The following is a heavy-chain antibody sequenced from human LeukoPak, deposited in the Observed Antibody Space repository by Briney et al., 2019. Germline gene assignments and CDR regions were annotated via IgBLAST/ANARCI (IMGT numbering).Heavy chain of an antibody. Sequence: SETLSLTCTVSGGSISSYYWSWIRQPPGKGLEWIGYTYYSGSTNYNPSLKSRVTISVDTSKNQFSLKLSSVTAADTAVYYCARADVGYYYDSSGYCCAFDIWGQGTMVTVSS. CDR1: GGSISSYY. D-gene: IGHD3-22*01. CDR3: ARADVGYYYDSSGYCCAFDI. J-gene: IGHJ3*02. CDR2: TYYSGST. V-gene: IGHV4-59*01.